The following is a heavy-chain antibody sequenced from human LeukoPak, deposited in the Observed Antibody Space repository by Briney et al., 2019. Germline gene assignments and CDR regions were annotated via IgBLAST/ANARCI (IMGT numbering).Heavy chain of an antibody. CDR1: GFTFSDFY. J-gene: IGHJ6*02. CDR3: ARGGGLDV. V-gene: IGHV3-11*01. D-gene: IGHD3-16*01. Sequence: GGSLRLSCAASGFTFSDFYMTWIRQAPGKGLEWVSYISNRGTTIHYADSVGGRFTISRDNAKKSLYLQMNGLRAEDTAVYFCARGGGLDVWGQGATVTVSS. CDR2: ISNRGTTI.